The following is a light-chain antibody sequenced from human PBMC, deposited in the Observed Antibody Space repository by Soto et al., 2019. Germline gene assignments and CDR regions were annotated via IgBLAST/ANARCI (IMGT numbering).Light chain of an antibody. Sequence: EIVLTQSPGTLSLSPGERATLSCRASQSVSSSYLAWYQQKPGQAPRLLIYGASSRAPGIPDRFSGSGSGTDFTLTISRLEPEDFAVYYWQQYGSSPLFGQGTKLEIK. V-gene: IGKV3-20*01. J-gene: IGKJ2*01. CDR1: QSVSSSY. CDR3: QQYGSSPL. CDR2: GAS.